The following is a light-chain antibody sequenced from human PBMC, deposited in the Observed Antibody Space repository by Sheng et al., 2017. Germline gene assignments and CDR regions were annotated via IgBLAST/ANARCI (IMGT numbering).Light chain of an antibody. V-gene: IGLV2-11*01. Sequence: QSALTQPRSVSGSPGQSVTISCTGSSSDVDGYDYVSWHQQHPGKAPKLIIHGVSERPSGVPDRFSGSRSGNTASLTISGLQDEDEADYYCCSYAGSWVFGGGTRLTVL. CDR1: SSDVDGYDY. CDR3: CSYAGSWV. CDR2: GVS. J-gene: IGLJ3*02.